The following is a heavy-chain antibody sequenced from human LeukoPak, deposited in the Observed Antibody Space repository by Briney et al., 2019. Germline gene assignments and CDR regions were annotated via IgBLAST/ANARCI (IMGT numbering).Heavy chain of an antibody. CDR2: IYHSGST. Sequence: SWIRQPPGKGLEWIGYIYHSGSTYYNPSLKSRVTISVDRSKNQFSLKLSSVTAADTAVYYCASNYQLLLAFDYWGQGTLVTVSS. J-gene: IGHJ4*02. V-gene: IGHV4-30-2*01. D-gene: IGHD2-2*01. CDR3: ASNYQLLLAFDY.